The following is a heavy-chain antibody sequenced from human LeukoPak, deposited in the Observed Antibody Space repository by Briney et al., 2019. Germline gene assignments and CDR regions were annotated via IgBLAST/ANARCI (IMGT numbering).Heavy chain of an antibody. CDR1: GGSISSYY. V-gene: IGHV4-4*07. CDR2: IYTSGST. CDR3: ARVSCSSTSCYMDY. Sequence: PSETLSLTCTVSGGSISSYYWSWIRQPAGKGLEWIGRIYTSGSTNYNPSLKSRVTMSVDTTKNQFSLKLSSVTAADTAVYYCARVSCSSTSCYMDYWGQGTLVTVSS. J-gene: IGHJ4*02. D-gene: IGHD2-2*02.